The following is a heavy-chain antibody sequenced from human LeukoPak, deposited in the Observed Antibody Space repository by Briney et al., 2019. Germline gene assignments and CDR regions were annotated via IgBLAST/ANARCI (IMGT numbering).Heavy chain of an antibody. V-gene: IGHV3-30*19. CDR2: ISYDGSNK. CDR1: GFTFSTYG. D-gene: IGHD1-26*01. CDR3: VRAPEWELLGEGAFDI. J-gene: IGHJ3*02. Sequence: GGSLRLSCAASGFTFSTYGMHWVRQAPGKGLEWVAVISYDGSNKYYADSVKGRFTISGDNSKNTLYLQMNSLRAEDTAVYYCVRAPEWELLGEGAFDIWGQGTMVTVSS.